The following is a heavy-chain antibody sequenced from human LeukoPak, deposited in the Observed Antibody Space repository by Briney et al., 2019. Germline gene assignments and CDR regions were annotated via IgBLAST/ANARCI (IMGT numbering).Heavy chain of an antibody. CDR2: ISYNGRNN. J-gene: IGHJ4*02. CDR3: AKDNRGYFDF. CDR1: GFTFYSYG. V-gene: IGHV3-30*18. D-gene: IGHD3-16*01. Sequence: GGSLRLSCAASGFTFYSYGMHWVRQAPGKGLKWVALISYNGRNNYYADSVKGRFTISRDNSKNALYLQVSSLRTEDTAVYFCAKDNRGYFDFWGQGTLVTVSS.